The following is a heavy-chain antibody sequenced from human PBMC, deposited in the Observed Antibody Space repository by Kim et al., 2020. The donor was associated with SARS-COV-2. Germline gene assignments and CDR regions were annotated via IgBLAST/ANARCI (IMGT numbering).Heavy chain of an antibody. CDR3: AHSSNTASYYDSSSYLQVGFDP. CDR1: GFSLSTSGVG. CDR2: IYWDDDK. Sequence: SGPTLVNPTQTLTLTCTFSGFSLSTSGVGVGWIRQPPGKALEWLALIYWDDDKRYSPSLKSRLTITKDTSKNQVVLTMTNMDPVDTATYYCAHSSNTASYYDSSSYLQVGFDPWGQGTLVTVSS. D-gene: IGHD3-22*01. V-gene: IGHV2-5*02. J-gene: IGHJ5*02.